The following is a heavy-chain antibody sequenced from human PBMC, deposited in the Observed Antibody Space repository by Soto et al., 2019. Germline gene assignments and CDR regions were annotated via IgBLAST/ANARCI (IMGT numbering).Heavy chain of an antibody. J-gene: IGHJ4*02. Sequence: EVQLLESGGGLVQPGGSLRLSCAASGFAFSNYAMNWVRQAPGKGLEWVSAISGSGGSAYYADSVEARFTISRDNSKDTLDLQLNSLRAEDTAIYYCAKDGVTKNPFFDYWGQGTLVTVSS. CDR1: GFAFSNYA. CDR3: AKDGVTKNPFFDY. V-gene: IGHV3-23*01. D-gene: IGHD2-8*01. CDR2: ISGSGGSA.